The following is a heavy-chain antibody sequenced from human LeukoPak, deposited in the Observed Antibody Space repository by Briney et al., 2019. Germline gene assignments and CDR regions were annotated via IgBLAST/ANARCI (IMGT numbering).Heavy chain of an antibody. Sequence: GGSLRLSCAASGFTFSSYAMHWVRQAPGKGQEWVAVISYDGSNKYYADSVKGRFTISRDNSKNTLYLQMNSLRAEDTAVYYCARATALVDYWGQGTLVTVSS. V-gene: IGHV3-30*04. CDR1: GFTFSSYA. D-gene: IGHD5-18*01. CDR2: ISYDGSNK. CDR3: ARATALVDY. J-gene: IGHJ4*02.